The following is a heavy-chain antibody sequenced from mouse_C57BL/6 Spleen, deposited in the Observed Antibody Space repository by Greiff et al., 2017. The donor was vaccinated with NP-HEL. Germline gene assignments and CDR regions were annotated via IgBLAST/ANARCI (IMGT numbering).Heavy chain of an antibody. D-gene: IGHD4-1*02. CDR2: ISDGGSYT. J-gene: IGHJ4*01. CDR1: GFTFSSYA. V-gene: IGHV5-4*01. Sequence: DVMLVESGGGLVKPGGSLKLSCAASGFTFSSYAMSWVRQTPEKRLEWVATISDGGSYTYYPDNVKGRFTISRDNAKNNLYLQMSHLKSEDTAMYYCARDNWDVGAMDYWGQGTSVTVSS. CDR3: ARDNWDVGAMDY.